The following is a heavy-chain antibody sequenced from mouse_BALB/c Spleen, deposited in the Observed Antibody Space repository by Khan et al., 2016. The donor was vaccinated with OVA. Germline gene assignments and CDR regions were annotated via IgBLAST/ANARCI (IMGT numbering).Heavy chain of an antibody. D-gene: IGHD2-12*01. CDR1: GYTFTTYW. V-gene: IGHV1-7*01. CDR2: IDPSTGYT. CDR3: ARRGLYCIFAY. Sequence: QVQLQQSGAELAKPGASVKMSCKASGYTFTTYWMHWVKQRPGQGLEWIGYIDPSTGYTEYNQKFKDKATLTKDKSSSTAYMQLSSLTSEDSAVYYCARRGLYCIFAYWGQGTLVTVSA. J-gene: IGHJ3*01.